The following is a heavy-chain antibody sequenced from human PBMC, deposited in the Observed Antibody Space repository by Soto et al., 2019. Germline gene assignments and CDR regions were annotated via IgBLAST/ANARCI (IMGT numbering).Heavy chain of an antibody. CDR1: GYTFTRYG. Sequence: ASVKVSCKASGYTFTRYGISWGRQAPGQGLQWMGWISGYNGDANYAQRFQGRVSMTIDTSTTTAYMELRTLTSDDTAVYYCAKNGQPPYYYYGLDVWGQGTTVTVSS. J-gene: IGHJ6*02. CDR3: AKNGQPPYYYYGLDV. V-gene: IGHV1-18*01. D-gene: IGHD2-8*01. CDR2: ISGYNGDA.